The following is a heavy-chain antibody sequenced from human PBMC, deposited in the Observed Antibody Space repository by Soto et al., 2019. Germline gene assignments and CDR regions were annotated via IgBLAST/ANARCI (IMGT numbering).Heavy chain of an antibody. CDR2: ISWNGLNI. CDR3: AKDMGAAAIDY. CDR1: GFIFDDFV. V-gene: IGHV3-9*01. D-gene: IGHD6-13*01. Sequence: EVQLVESGGGLVQPGRSLRLSCAASGFIFDDFVMHWVRQGPGKGLEWVSSISWNGLNIKYADSVKGRFTISRDNAKNSLFLQMNSLRVEDTALYFCAKDMGAAAIDYWGQGTLVTVSS. J-gene: IGHJ4*02.